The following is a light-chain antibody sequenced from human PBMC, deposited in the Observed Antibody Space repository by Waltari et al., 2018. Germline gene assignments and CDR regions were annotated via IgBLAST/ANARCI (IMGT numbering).Light chain of an antibody. CDR3: QTGGHGTWV. CDR2: VNSDGSH. Sequence: QLVLTQSPSASASLGASIKLTCTLSSGHSSNVIAWLQQQPEKGPRFLMKVNSDGSHRKGDGIPGRFSGSSSGSGRYLSISSLQAEDEADYFCQTGGHGTWVFGGGTKLTVL. J-gene: IGLJ3*02. V-gene: IGLV4-69*01. CDR1: SGHSSNV.